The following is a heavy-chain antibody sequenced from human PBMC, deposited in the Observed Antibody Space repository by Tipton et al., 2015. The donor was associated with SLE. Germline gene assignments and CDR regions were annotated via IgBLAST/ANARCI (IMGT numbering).Heavy chain of an antibody. CDR1: GFTFSSYG. Sequence: SLRLSCAASGFTFSSYGMHWVRQTPGKGLEWVAVIWYDGSNKYYADSVKGRFTISRDNSKNTLYLQMNSLRAEDTAVYYCAKQISPHYGMDVWGQGTTVIVSS. J-gene: IGHJ6*02. CDR2: IWYDGSNK. CDR3: AKQISPHYGMDV. V-gene: IGHV3-30*18.